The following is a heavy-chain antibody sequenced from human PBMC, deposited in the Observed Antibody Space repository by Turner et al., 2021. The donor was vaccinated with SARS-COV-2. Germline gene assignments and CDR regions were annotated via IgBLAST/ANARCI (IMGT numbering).Heavy chain of an antibody. CDR2: IYSGGST. CDR1: GFTVSRNY. D-gene: IGHD6-13*01. CDR3: ASSSGYSGSWYLKH. Sequence: EVQLVESGGGLLQPGGSLRLTSAASGFTVSRNYMSWVRQAPGNGLEWVSVIYSGGSTYYADSVKGRYTISRHNSKNTLYLQMNSLRAEDTAVYYCASSSGYSGSWYLKHWGQGTLVTVSS. J-gene: IGHJ4*02. V-gene: IGHV3-53*04.